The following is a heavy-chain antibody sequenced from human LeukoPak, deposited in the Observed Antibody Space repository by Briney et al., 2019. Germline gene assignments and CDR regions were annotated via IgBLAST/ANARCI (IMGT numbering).Heavy chain of an antibody. Sequence: SQTLSLTCAISGDSLSNNNVAWNWIRQSPSRGLEWLGRTYYRPKFNIYYAVSVKSRIAINSDPSKNQFSLQLNSVTPEDTVVYYCARGSHSSFDYWGQGTLVTVSS. CDR1: GDSLSNNNVA. CDR2: TYYRPKFNI. D-gene: IGHD3-10*01. CDR3: ARGSHSSFDY. V-gene: IGHV6-1*01. J-gene: IGHJ4*02.